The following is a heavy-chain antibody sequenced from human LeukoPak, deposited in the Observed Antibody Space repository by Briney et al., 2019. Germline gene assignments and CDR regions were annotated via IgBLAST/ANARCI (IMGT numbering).Heavy chain of an antibody. V-gene: IGHV3-23*01. J-gene: IGHJ4*02. CDR3: AKSTGATVTTNY. D-gene: IGHD4-17*01. CDR1: GFTFSSYA. Sequence: PGGSLRLSCAASGFTFSSYAMSWVRQAPGKGLEWASAISGSGGSTYYADSVKGRFTISRDNSKNTLYLQMNSLRAEDTAVYYCAKSTGATVTTNYWGQGTLVTVSS. CDR2: ISGSGGST.